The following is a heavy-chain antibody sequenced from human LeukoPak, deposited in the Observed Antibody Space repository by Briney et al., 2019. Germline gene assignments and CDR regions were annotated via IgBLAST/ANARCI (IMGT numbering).Heavy chain of an antibody. J-gene: IGHJ4*02. CDR2: IYYSGST. D-gene: IGHD6-13*01. CDR1: GGSISSSSYY. V-gene: IGHV4-39*01. CDR3: AGAAWGILSSNWIYYFDY. Sequence: SETLSLTCTVSGGSISSSSYYWGWIRQPPGKGLEWIGSIYYSGSTYYNPSLKSRVTISVDTSKNQFSLKLSSVTAADTAVYYCAGAAWGILSSNWIYYFDYWGQGTLVTVSS.